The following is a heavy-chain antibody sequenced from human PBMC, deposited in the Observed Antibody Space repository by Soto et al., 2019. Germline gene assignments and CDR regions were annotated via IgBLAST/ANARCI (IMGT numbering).Heavy chain of an antibody. CDR3: ATLPPRIVVVVLPIPS. CDR2: IDQSGST. Sequence: SETLSLTCAVYGGSFSGYYWNWLRQPPGEGLEWIGKIDQSGSTNYNPSLKSRVTMSVDTSRSQFSLKLTSVTAMDTAVYYCATLPPRIVVVVLPIPSWGQGTLVTVSS. V-gene: IGHV4-34*01. J-gene: IGHJ4*02. D-gene: IGHD2-15*01. CDR1: GGSFSGYY.